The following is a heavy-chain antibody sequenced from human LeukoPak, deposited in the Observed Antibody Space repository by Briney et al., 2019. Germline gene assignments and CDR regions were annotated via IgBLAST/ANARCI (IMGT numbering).Heavy chain of an antibody. CDR2: IRSKAYGGTT. CDR1: GFTFGDYA. D-gene: IGHD3-10*01. CDR3: TRGFVEVRGVILGFDP. Sequence: QAGGSLRLSCTASGFTFGDYAMSWFRQAPGKGLEWVGFIRSKAYGGTTEYAASVEGRFTISRDDSKSIAYLQMNSLKTEDTAVYYCTRGFVEVRGVILGFDPWGQGTLVTVSS. J-gene: IGHJ5*02. V-gene: IGHV3-49*03.